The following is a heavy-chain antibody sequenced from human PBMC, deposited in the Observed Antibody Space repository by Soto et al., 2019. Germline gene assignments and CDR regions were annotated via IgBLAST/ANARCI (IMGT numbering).Heavy chain of an antibody. J-gene: IGHJ6*02. Sequence: QVQLVQSGAEVKKPGAAVKVSCKASGYTFTSYYMHWVRQAPGQGLEWMGIINPSGGSTSYAQKFQGRATMTRDTSTSTVYMELSSLRSEDTVVYYCARDPARGYYYYGMDVWGQGTTVTVSS. CDR1: GYTFTSYY. CDR2: INPSGGST. D-gene: IGHD2-2*01. CDR3: ARDPARGYYYYGMDV. V-gene: IGHV1-46*01.